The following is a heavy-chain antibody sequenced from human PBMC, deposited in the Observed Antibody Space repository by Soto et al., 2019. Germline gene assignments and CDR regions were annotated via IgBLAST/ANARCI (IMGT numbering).Heavy chain of an antibody. CDR2: ISGSAVST. Sequence: GGSLRLSCAASGFTFSSYALSWVRQAPGKGLEWVSAISGSAVSTYYADSVKGRFTISRDHSKSTLYLQMNSLRADDTAVYYCVKDPIPPPPTPPGPYGMDVWGQGTTVTVSS. D-gene: IGHD4-4*01. CDR3: VKDPIPPPPTPPGPYGMDV. CDR1: GFTFSSYA. V-gene: IGHV3-23*01. J-gene: IGHJ6*02.